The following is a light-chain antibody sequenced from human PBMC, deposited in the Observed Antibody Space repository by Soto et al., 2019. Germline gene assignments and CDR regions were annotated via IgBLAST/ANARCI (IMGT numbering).Light chain of an antibody. CDR2: SNN. V-gene: IGLV1-47*02. J-gene: IGLJ2*01. CDR3: AAWDDSRSGHVV. CDR1: SSNIGSNY. Sequence: QSVLTQPPSASGTPGQSVTISCSGSSSNIGSNYVYWYQQLPGTAPKLLIYSNNQRPSGVPDRFSGSKFGSSASLAISGLRSEDEADYYCAAWDDSRSGHVVFGGGTKLTVL.